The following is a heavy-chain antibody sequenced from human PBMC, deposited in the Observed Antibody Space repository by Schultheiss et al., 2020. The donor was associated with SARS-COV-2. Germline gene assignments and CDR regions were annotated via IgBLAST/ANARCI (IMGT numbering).Heavy chain of an antibody. CDR1: GFTFSSYW. Sequence: GGSLRLSCAASGFTFSSYWMSWVRQAPGKGLEWVANIKQDGSEKYYVDSVKGRFTISRDNSKNTLYLQMNSLRAEDTAVYYCAKARRVVTHYYYYGMDVWGQGTTVTVSS. CDR3: AKARRVVTHYYYYGMDV. CDR2: IKQDGSEK. D-gene: IGHD4-23*01. J-gene: IGHJ6*02. V-gene: IGHV3-7*01.